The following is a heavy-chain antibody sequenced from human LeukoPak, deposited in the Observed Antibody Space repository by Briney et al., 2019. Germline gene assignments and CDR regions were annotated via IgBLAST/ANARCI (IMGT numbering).Heavy chain of an antibody. V-gene: IGHV4-59*01. Sequence: SETLSLTCTVSGGSISTYYVSWVRQPPGKGLEWVGYIYHSGSTKYNPSLKSRVSISVDTSKNQFSLKLSSVTAADTAVYYCARAEYSGSYYDSWGQGTLVTVSS. CDR3: ARAEYSGSYYDS. CDR2: IYHSGST. J-gene: IGHJ4*03. D-gene: IGHD1-26*01. CDR1: GGSISTYY.